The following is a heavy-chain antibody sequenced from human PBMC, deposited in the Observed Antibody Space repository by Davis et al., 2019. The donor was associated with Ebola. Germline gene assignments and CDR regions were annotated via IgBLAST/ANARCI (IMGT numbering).Heavy chain of an antibody. CDR3: ARRDRLLTGYKSTYYYYGMDV. V-gene: IGHV5-51*01. J-gene: IGHJ6*02. Sequence: GESLKISCKGSGYSFTSYWIGWVRQMPGKGLEWMGIIYPGDSDTRYSPSFQGQVTISADKSISTAYLQWSSLKASDTAMYYCARRDRLLTGYKSTYYYYGMDVWGQGTTVTVSS. CDR2: IYPGDSDT. CDR1: GYSFTSYW. D-gene: IGHD3-9*01.